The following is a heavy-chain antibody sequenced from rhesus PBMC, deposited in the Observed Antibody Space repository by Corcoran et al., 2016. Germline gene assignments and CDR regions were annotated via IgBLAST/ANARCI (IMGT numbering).Heavy chain of an antibody. V-gene: IGHV4-73*01. CDR2: IDGNSAST. CDR1: GGSISGYYY. Sequence: QVKLQQWGEGLVKPSETLSLTCAIYGGSISGYYYWSWIRQAPGKGLEWIGNIDGNSASTNDNPTLKNRVTISKDTSKNQFSLKLSSVTAADTAVYYCARDKYYNIWTGYYPFDYWGQGVLVTVSS. D-gene: IGHD3-3*01. CDR3: ARDKYYNIWTGYYPFDY. J-gene: IGHJ4*01.